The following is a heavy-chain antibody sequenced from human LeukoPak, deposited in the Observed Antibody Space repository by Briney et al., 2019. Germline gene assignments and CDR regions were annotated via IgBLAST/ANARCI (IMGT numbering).Heavy chain of an antibody. D-gene: IGHD5-12*01. CDR2: ISWNSGSI. Sequence: PGRSLRLSCAASGFTFDDYAMHWVRQAPGKGLEWVSGISWNSGSIGYADSVKGRFTISRDNAKNSLYLQMNSLRAEDTALYYCAKDNKRWLQFLLGYWGQGTLVTVSP. CDR1: GFTFDDYA. CDR3: AKDNKRWLQFLLGY. J-gene: IGHJ4*02. V-gene: IGHV3-9*01.